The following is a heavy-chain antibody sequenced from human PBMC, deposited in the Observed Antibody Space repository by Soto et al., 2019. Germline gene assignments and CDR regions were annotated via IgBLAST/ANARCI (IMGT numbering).Heavy chain of an antibody. Sequence: PGGSLRLCCAASGFTFDSFAMTWVRQAPGKGLEWVSAISASGGSTYYADSVKGRFTISRDSSKNTLYLQMNSLRAEDTAVYYCARGAVTPDSWGQGTLVTVSS. V-gene: IGHV3-23*01. CDR1: GFTFDSFA. CDR2: ISASGGST. D-gene: IGHD3-10*01. J-gene: IGHJ4*02. CDR3: ARGAVTPDS.